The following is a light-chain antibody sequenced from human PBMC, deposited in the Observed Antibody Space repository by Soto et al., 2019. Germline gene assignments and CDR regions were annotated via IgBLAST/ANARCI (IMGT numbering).Light chain of an antibody. Sequence: EIVLTQSPGTLSLSPGERATLSCRASQTVRTNYLAWFQHKPGQAPRLPIYGASSRATGLPDRFSGSGSGTDFTLTINRLEPEDFAVYFCQQYSDSPLTFGGGTKVEIK. CDR1: QTVRTNY. J-gene: IGKJ4*01. CDR2: GAS. V-gene: IGKV3-20*01. CDR3: QQYSDSPLT.